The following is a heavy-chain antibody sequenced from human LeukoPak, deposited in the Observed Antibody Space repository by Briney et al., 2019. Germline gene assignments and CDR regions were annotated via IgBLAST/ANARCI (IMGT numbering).Heavy chain of an antibody. J-gene: IGHJ4*02. CDR2: ISWNSGSI. D-gene: IGHD3-10*01. V-gene: IGHV3-9*01. Sequence: GGSLRLSCAASGFTFDDYAMHWVRQAPGKGPEWVSGISWNSGSIGYADSVKGRFTISRDNAKNSLYLQMNSLRPEDTALYYCAKEGGSSGSSVDYWGQGTLVTVSS. CDR3: AKEGGSSGSSVDY. CDR1: GFTFDDYA.